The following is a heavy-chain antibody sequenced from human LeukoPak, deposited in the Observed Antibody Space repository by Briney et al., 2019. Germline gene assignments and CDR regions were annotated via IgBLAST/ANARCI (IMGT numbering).Heavy chain of an antibody. CDR1: GFTFSSYW. CDR3: ARDGSPEASINYFDT. CDR2: IKQDGSEK. J-gene: IGHJ5*02. D-gene: IGHD5-24*01. V-gene: IGHV3-7*01. Sequence: QPGGSLRLSCAASGFTFSSYWMSWVRQAPGKGLEWVANIKQDGSEKYYVDSVKGRFTISRDNAKNSLYLEMNSLSADDTALYYCARDGSPEASINYFDTWGQGTPVTVSS.